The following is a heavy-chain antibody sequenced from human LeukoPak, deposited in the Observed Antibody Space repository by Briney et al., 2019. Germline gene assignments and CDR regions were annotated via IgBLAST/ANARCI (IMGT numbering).Heavy chain of an antibody. D-gene: IGHD5-18*01. CDR1: GFTFDDYG. V-gene: IGHV3-20*04. Sequence: PGGSLRLSCAASGFTFDDYGMSWVRQARGKGLEWVSGINWNGGSTGYADPVKGRFTISRDNAKNSLYLQMNSLRAEDTALYYCARAGVGADTAMELGYWGQGTLVTVSS. CDR2: INWNGGST. J-gene: IGHJ4*02. CDR3: ARAGVGADTAMELGY.